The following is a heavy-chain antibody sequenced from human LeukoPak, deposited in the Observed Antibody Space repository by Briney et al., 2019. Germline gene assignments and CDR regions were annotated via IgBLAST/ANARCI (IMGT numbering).Heavy chain of an antibody. CDR3: ARLVRETTIGGRFDY. V-gene: IGHV4-38-2*01. CDR2: TYHSGST. Sequence: KPSETLSLTCSVSGYSISRGFYWDWIRQSPGKGLEWIGTTYHSGSTYYNPSLKSRVTISLDTSKNQFSLKLSSVTAADTAVYYCARLVRETTIGGRFDYWGQGTLVTVSS. D-gene: IGHD3-16*01. J-gene: IGHJ4*02. CDR1: GYSISRGFY.